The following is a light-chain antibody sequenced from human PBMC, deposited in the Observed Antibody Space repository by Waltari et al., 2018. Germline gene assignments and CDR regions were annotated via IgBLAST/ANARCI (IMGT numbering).Light chain of an antibody. J-gene: IGLJ3*02. V-gene: IGLV6-57*03. CDR3: QSYDKTNQV. Sequence: FLLTQPRSVSESPGETVTISCGRSRGRIASSFVQWYQQRPGSVPTTVIYEDNDRPSWVSDRFSGSIDTSSNSAVLTISGLQIEDEADYYCQSYDKTNQVFGGGTKLTVL. CDR1: RGRIASSF. CDR2: EDN.